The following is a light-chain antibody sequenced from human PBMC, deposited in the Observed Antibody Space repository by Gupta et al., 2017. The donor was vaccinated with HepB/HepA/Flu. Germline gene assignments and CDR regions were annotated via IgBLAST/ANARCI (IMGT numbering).Light chain of an antibody. CDR1: QSVRSY. CDR3: QQRSNWLPIT. J-gene: IGKJ4*01. Sequence: EIVLTQSPATLSLSPGERATLSCRASQSVRSYLAWYQQKPGQAPRLLIYDASNRDTGIPARFSGSGYGKDLTLTISSREPEDFAVYYCQQRSNWLPITFGGGTKVEIK. CDR2: DAS. V-gene: IGKV3-11*01.